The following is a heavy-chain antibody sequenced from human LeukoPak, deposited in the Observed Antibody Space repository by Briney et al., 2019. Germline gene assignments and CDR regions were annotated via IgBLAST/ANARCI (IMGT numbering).Heavy chain of an antibody. CDR2: IKDDGSDK. V-gene: IGHV3-7*01. J-gene: IGHJ4*02. CDR1: GFTFSAYW. Sequence: PGGSLRLACAASGFTFSAYWMSWVRQAPGKGLEWVANIKDDGSDKYYVDSVKGRFISRDNAKNSLYLQMNSLRDDDTAVHYCARAAGGTSRDYWGQGTLVTVSS. D-gene: IGHD1-26*01. CDR3: ARAAGGTSRDY.